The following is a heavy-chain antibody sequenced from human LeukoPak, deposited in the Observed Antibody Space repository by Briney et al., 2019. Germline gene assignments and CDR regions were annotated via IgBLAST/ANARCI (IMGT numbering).Heavy chain of an antibody. V-gene: IGHV3-23*01. D-gene: IGHD6-19*01. CDR2: IDGSGGFT. J-gene: IGHJ4*02. Sequence: PSETLSLTCTVSGGSISSSSYYWGWIRQPPGKGLEWVSVIDGSGGFTRYADSVKGRFTISRDNSKNTLYLQMNSLRAEDSAVYYCATETVPGTVDYWGQGTLVTVSS. CDR3: ATETVPGTVDY. CDR1: GGSISSSSYY.